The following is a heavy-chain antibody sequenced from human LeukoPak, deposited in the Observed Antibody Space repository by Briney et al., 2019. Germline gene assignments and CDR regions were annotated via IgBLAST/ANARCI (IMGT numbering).Heavy chain of an antibody. V-gene: IGHV4-59*01. D-gene: IGHD3-10*01. J-gene: IGHJ4*02. CDR3: ARDIYGSGYGFFDV. Sequence: SETLSLTCTVPGVSISTYYWSWVRQPPGKGLEWIAYIHYTGTINYNPSLKSRLSTTVDTSKRQFSMTLSSVTAADTAVYYCARDIYGSGYGFFDVWGQGALVSVSA. CDR2: IHYTGTI. CDR1: GVSISTYY.